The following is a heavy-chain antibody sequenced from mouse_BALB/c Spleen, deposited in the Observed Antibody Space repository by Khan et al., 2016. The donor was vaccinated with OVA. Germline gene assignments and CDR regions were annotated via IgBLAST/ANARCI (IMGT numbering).Heavy chain of an antibody. CDR2: INPNTDHT. D-gene: IGHD2-14*01. CDR1: GYSFTAYY. J-gene: IGHJ3*01. Sequence: VQLQQSGPDLVKTGASVKISCKASGYSFTAYYMNWVKLSHGKSLECIGRINPNTDHTNYNQKFKGKAILTVDTSSSTAYMELRSLTSEDAAVYFCARGYDFCAYWGQGTLVTVSA. V-gene: IGHV1-18*01. CDR3: ARGYDFCAY.